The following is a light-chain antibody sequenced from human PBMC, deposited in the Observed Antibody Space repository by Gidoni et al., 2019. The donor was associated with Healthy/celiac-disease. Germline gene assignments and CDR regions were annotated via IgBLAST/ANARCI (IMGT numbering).Light chain of an antibody. CDR3: MQALQTFP. Sequence: DMVMTQSPLSLPVTPGEPASISCRSSQSLLHSNGYNYLDWYLQKPGQSPQLLIYLGSNRASGVPDRFSGSGSGTDFTLKISRVEAEDVGVYYGMQALQTFPFGPGTKVDIK. J-gene: IGKJ3*01. V-gene: IGKV2-28*01. CDR1: QSLLHSNGYNY. CDR2: LGS.